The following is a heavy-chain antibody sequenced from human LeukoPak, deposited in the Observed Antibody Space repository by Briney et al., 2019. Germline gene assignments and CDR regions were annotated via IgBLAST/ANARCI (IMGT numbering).Heavy chain of an antibody. D-gene: IGHD2-15*01. Sequence: GGSLRLSCAASGFTFSSYGMHWARQAPGKGLEWVAVIWYDGSNKYYADSVKGRFTISRDNSKNTLYLQMNSLRAEDTAVYYCARGRGYCSGGSCYQVWYFDLWGRGTLVTVSS. CDR3: ARGRGYCSGGSCYQVWYFDL. V-gene: IGHV3-33*01. CDR1: GFTFSSYG. CDR2: IWYDGSNK. J-gene: IGHJ2*01.